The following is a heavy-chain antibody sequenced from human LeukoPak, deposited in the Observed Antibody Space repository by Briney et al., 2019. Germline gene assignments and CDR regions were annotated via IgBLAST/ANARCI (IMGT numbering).Heavy chain of an antibody. CDR1: GYTFVTYG. D-gene: IGHD3-22*01. CDR3: ARLGDRHYYDSSGYYHAGSFFDY. Sequence: ASVKVSCKASGYTFVTYGISWVRQAPGQGLEWMGRISSYNGNTEYAQKFQGRVTMTTDTSTSTAYMELSSLRSEDTAVYYCARLGDRHYYDSSGYYHAGSFFDYWGQGTLVTVSS. CDR2: ISSYNGNT. J-gene: IGHJ4*02. V-gene: IGHV1-18*04.